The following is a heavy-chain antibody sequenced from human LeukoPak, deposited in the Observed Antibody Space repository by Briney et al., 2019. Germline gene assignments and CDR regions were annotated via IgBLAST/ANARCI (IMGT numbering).Heavy chain of an antibody. D-gene: IGHD4-23*01. Sequence: SETLSLTCTVSGGSISSYYWSWIRQPPGKGLEWIGYIYYSGSTNYNPSLKSRVTISVDTSKNQFSLKLSSVTAADTAVYYCASPGAGGNSAGLDYWGQGTLVTVSS. CDR3: ASPGAGGNSAGLDY. J-gene: IGHJ4*02. CDR1: GGSISSYY. CDR2: IYYSGST. V-gene: IGHV4-59*12.